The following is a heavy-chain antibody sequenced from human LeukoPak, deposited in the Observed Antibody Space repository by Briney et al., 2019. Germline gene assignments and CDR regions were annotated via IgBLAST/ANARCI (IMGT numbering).Heavy chain of an antibody. D-gene: IGHD6-13*01. J-gene: IGHJ4*02. V-gene: IGHV4-59*01. CDR2: IYYSGST. Sequence: PSETLSLACTVSGGSISSYYWSWIRQPPGKGLEWIGYIYYSGSTNYNPSLKSRVTISVDTSKNQFSLKLSSVTAADTAVYYCARAAAGIHYFDYWGQGTLVTVSS. CDR3: ARAAAGIHYFDY. CDR1: GGSISSYY.